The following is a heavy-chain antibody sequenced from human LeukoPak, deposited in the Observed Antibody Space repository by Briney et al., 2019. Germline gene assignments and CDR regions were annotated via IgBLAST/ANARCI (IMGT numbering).Heavy chain of an antibody. V-gene: IGHV3-23*01. Sequence: GGSLRLSCAASGFTLSSYAMTWVRQAPGRGLEWVSSVDGGGGGTYYADSVKGRFTISRDNSKDTLYLQMNGLRAEDTAVYYCANIREAIDWGQGTLVTVSS. CDR3: ANIREAID. J-gene: IGHJ4*02. CDR1: GFTLSSYA. CDR2: VDGGGGGT.